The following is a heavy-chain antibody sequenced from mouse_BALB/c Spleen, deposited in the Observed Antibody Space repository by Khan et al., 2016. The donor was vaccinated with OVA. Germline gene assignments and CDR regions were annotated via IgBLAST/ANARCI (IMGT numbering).Heavy chain of an antibody. V-gene: IGHV14-1*02. CDR1: GFNIKDYY. CDR3: AISGDSAWFAY. J-gene: IGHJ3*01. Sequence: VQLQQSGAELVRPGALVKLSCKAAGFNIKDYYIHWVKQRPEQGLEWIGWIDPENGETVYDPKFQGKAIITADTSSNTAYLHLSSLTSEDTAVYYCAISGDSAWFAYWGQGALVTVSS. CDR2: IDPENGET.